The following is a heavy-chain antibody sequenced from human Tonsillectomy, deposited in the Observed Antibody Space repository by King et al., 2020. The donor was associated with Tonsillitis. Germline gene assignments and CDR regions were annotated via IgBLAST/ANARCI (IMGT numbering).Heavy chain of an antibody. Sequence: VQLVESGGGLVQPGRSLRLSCTTSGFSFGDYVMTWVRQAPGKGLEWVGLVRSTAYGATAEYDASVKGRFTISRDDSKSIAYLQMNSLKSEDTGVYYCSRDPDMNSPRFYFDSWGQGTLVTVSS. J-gene: IGHJ4*02. D-gene: IGHD1-14*01. V-gene: IGHV3-49*04. CDR1: GFSFGDYV. CDR3: SRDPDMNSPRFYFDS. CDR2: VRSTAYGATA.